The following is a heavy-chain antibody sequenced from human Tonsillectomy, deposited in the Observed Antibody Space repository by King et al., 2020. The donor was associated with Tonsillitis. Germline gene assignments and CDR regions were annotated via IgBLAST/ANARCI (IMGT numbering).Heavy chain of an antibody. CDR2: INSDVSST. V-gene: IGHV3-74*01. D-gene: IGHD4-11*01. CDR3: AMSDYSKDAFDI. CDR1: GFTFSSYW. J-gene: IGHJ3*02. Sequence: VQLVESGGGLVQPGGSLRLSCAASGFTFSSYWMHWVRQAPGQGLVWVSRINSDVSSTSYADSVQGRFTISRDNAKNTLYLQMNSLRAEDTAVYYCAMSDYSKDAFDIWGQGTMVTVSS.